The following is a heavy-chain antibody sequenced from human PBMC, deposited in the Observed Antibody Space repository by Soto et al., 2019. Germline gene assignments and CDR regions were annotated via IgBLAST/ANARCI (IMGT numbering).Heavy chain of an antibody. J-gene: IGHJ3*01. V-gene: IGHV3-21*01. CDR3: ARDTNTMIVAAGAFDV. CDR1: EFTFSAYS. CDR2: ISSTGSYI. Sequence: PGGSLRLPCAASEFTFSAYSMNWVRQAPGRGLEWVSSISSTGSYIFYADFVKGRFTISIDNAKNSLYLQMSSLRAEDTAVYYCARDTNTMIVAAGAFDVWGPGTMVTVSS. D-gene: IGHD3-22*01.